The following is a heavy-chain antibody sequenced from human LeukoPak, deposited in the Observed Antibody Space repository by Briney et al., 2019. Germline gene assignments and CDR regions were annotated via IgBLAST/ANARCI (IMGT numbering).Heavy chain of an antibody. V-gene: IGHV1-2*02. J-gene: IGHJ3*02. CDR1: GYTFIGNY. CDR2: INTLSGGT. CDR3: ARDSVDKGFDI. Sequence: ASVKVSCKASGYTFIGNYIHWVRQAPGQGLEWLGRINTLSGGTNYAQQFQGRVTMTRDTSISTAYMELSSLRSDATAMYYCARDSVDKGFDIWGQGTMVTVSS.